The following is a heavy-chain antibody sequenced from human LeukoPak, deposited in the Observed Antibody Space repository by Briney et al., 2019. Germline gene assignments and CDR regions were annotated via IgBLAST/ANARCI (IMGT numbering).Heavy chain of an antibody. J-gene: IGHJ4*02. V-gene: IGHV4-34*01. CDR3: RTGNYYDSSGPIDY. Sequence: TSETLSLTCAVYGGSFSGYYWSWIRQPPGKGLEWIGEINHSGSTNYNPSLKSRVTISVDTSKNQFSLKLSSVTAADTAVYYCRTGNYYDSSGPIDYWGQGTLVTVSS. D-gene: IGHD3-22*01. CDR2: INHSGST. CDR1: GGSFSGYY.